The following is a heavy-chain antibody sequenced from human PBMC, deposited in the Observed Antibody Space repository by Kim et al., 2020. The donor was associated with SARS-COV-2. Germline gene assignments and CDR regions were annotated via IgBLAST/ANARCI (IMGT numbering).Heavy chain of an antibody. D-gene: IGHD3-22*01. Sequence: KSRVTISVDTSKNQFSRKLSSVTAADTAVYYCARHARITMIVVLPGAFDIWGQGTMVTVSS. CDR3: ARHARITMIVVLPGAFDI. J-gene: IGHJ3*02. V-gene: IGHV4-39*01.